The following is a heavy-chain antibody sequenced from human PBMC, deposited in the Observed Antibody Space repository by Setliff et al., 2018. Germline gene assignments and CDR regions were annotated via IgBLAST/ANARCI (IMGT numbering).Heavy chain of an antibody. V-gene: IGHV3-7*03. D-gene: IGHD6-19*01. Sequence: GSLRLSCAASAFTFKNYWMSWVRQAPGKGLEWVANIKGDGSEKFYLDSVKGRFTISRDNAKNSLYLQMNSLRAEDTAVYYCARGAPYNTGWYGFDPWGQGTLVTVSS. J-gene: IGHJ5*02. CDR3: ARGAPYNTGWYGFDP. CDR2: IKGDGSEK. CDR1: AFTFKNYW.